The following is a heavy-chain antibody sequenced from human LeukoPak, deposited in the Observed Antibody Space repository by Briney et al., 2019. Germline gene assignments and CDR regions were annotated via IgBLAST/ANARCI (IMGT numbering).Heavy chain of an antibody. J-gene: IGHJ6*03. V-gene: IGHV1-69*13. Sequence: SVKVSCKASGGTFRSYAISWVRQAPGQGLEWMGGIIPIFGTAKYAQKFQGRVTITADESTSTAYMELSRLRSDDTAVYYCARDGDYIRYYYYYYYMDVWGKGTTVTVSS. CDR1: GGTFRSYA. CDR3: ARDGDYIRYYYYYYYMDV. CDR2: IIPIFGTA. D-gene: IGHD4-17*01.